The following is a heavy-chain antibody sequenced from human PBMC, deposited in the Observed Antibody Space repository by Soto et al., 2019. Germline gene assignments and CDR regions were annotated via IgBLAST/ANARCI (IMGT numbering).Heavy chain of an antibody. CDR1: GYTFTGYY. CDR3: ARDRSAAMVPYSSSWWPGMDV. CDR2: INPNSGGA. V-gene: IGHV1-2*02. J-gene: IGHJ6*02. Sequence: GASVKVSCKASGYTFTGYYMHWVRQAPGQGLEWMGWINPNSGGANYAQKFRGRVTMTRGTSISTADMELSRLRSDDTAVYYCARDRSAAMVPYSSSWWPGMDVWGQGTTVTVSS. D-gene: IGHD6-13*01.